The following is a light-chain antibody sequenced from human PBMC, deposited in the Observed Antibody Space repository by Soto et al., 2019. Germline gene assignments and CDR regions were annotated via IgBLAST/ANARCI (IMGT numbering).Light chain of an antibody. CDR1: QTISTY. Sequence: DIQMTQSPSSLSSSVGDRVTITCRASQTISTYLNWYQQKPGKATKLLIYAASALQSGVPSRFSGNGSGTAFTVTIHSLQPEDFATYYCQQSHGIPYTFGQGTKLEIK. J-gene: IGKJ2*01. CDR2: AAS. V-gene: IGKV1-39*01. CDR3: QQSHGIPYT.